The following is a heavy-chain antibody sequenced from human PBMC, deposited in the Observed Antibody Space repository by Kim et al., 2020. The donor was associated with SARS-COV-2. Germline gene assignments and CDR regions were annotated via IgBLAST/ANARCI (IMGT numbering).Heavy chain of an antibody. Sequence: GGSLRLSCAASGVSFDSSAMNWVRQAPGKGLEWVAVISYDGRNEDYADSVKGRFTISRDNSKRTLYLQMNSLRVEDTAVDYCARGKYHESVSLSDYYNG. CDR2: ISYDGRNE. CDR1: GVSFDSSA. CDR3: ARGKYHESVSLSDYYNG. V-gene: IGHV3-30-3*01. D-gene: IGHD2-2*01. J-gene: IGHJ6*01.